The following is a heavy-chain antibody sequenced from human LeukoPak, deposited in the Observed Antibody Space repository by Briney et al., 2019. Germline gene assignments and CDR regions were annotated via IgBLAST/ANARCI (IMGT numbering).Heavy chain of an antibody. J-gene: IGHJ3*02. Sequence: GGSLRLSCAASGFTVSNNYMTWVRQAPGKGLEWVSVIYSGDNTYYADSVKGRFTISRDNSKNTLYLQMNSLRAEDTAVYYCARERTAYYDSGSPLFDIWGQGTMVTVSS. CDR2: IYSGDNT. CDR3: ARERTAYYDSGSPLFDI. V-gene: IGHV3-53*01. CDR1: GFTVSNNY. D-gene: IGHD3-10*01.